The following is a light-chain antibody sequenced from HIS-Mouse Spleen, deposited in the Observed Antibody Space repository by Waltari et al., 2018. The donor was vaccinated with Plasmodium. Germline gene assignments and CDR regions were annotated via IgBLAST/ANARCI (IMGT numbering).Light chain of an antibody. J-gene: IGLJ2*01. CDR3: SSYAGSNNFVV. CDR2: EVS. V-gene: IGLV2-8*01. CDR1: SSDLAGYNY. Sequence: QSALTQPPSASGSPGQSVTISCTGTSSDLAGYNYVSWYQQHPGKAPKLMIYEVSKRPSGVPDRFSGSKSGNTASLTVSGLQAEDAADYYCSSYAGSNNFVVFGGGTKLTVL.